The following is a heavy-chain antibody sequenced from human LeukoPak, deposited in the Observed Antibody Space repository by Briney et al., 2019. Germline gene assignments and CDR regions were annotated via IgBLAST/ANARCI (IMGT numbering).Heavy chain of an antibody. J-gene: IGHJ4*02. Sequence: PSETLSLTCTVSGGSISSYYWSWIRQPPGKGLEWIGYIYYSGSTNYNPSLKSRVTISVDTSKHQFSLKLSSVTAADTAVYYCARGRGCGSYPGPYWGQGTLVTVSS. D-gene: IGHD1-26*01. V-gene: IGHV4-59*01. CDR1: GGSISSYY. CDR2: IYYSGST. CDR3: ARGRGCGSYPGPY.